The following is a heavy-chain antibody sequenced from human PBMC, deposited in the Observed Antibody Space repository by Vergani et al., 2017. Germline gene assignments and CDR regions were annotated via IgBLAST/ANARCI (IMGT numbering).Heavy chain of an antibody. CDR2: ISGSGGNT. CDR1: GFTFSSYA. D-gene: IGHD1-26*01. V-gene: IGHV3-23*01. CDR3: ASGGADSGSYYSFDY. J-gene: IGHJ4*02. Sequence: EVQLLESGGGLVQPGGSLRLSCAASGFTFSSYAMSWVRQAPGKGLEWVSVISGSGGNTYYADSVKGRFTISRDNSKNTLFLEMNSLRAEDTAVYYCASGGADSGSYYSFDYWGQGTLVTVSS.